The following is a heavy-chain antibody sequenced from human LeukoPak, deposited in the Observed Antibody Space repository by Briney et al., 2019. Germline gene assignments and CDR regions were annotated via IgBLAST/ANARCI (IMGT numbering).Heavy chain of an antibody. CDR3: ARDLGVEGYGLDY. D-gene: IGHD3-16*01. Sequence: SETLSLTCTVSGVSISSYYWNWIRQPAGKGLVWIGRTHISGRTNYNSSLKSRVTMSVDTSKNQFSLKLSSVTAADTAVYYCARDLGVEGYGLDYWGQGTLVTVSS. CDR1: GVSISSYY. J-gene: IGHJ4*02. V-gene: IGHV4-4*07. CDR2: THISGRT.